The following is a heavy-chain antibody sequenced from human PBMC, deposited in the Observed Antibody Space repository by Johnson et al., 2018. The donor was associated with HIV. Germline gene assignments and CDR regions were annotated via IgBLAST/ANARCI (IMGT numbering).Heavy chain of an antibody. CDR3: AKDLQSGATTHAFDI. Sequence: VQLVESGGGLVKPGGSLRLSCAASGFTFDDYGMTWVRQAPGKGLEWVSGISWNSGSIGYADSVKGRFTISRDNAKNSLYLQMNSLRAEDTALYYCAKDLQSGATTHAFDIWGQGTMVTVSS. CDR1: GFTFDDYG. CDR2: ISWNSGSI. J-gene: IGHJ3*02. D-gene: IGHD5-12*01. V-gene: IGHV3-9*01.